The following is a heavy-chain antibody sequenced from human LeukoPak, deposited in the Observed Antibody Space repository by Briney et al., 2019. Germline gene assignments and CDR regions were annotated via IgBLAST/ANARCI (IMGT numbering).Heavy chain of an antibody. J-gene: IGHJ5*02. V-gene: IGHV1-69*04. CDR2: IIPILGIA. CDR1: GGTFSSYA. CDR3: ARDPNIGWFDP. D-gene: IGHD5-12*01. Sequence: ASVKVSCKASGGTFSSYAISWVRQAPGQGLEWMGRIIPILGIANYAQKFQGRVTITADKSTSTAYMELSSLRSEDTAVYYCARDPNIGWFDPWGQGTLVTVSS.